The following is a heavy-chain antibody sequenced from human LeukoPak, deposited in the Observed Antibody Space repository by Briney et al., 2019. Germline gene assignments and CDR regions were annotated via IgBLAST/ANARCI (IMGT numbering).Heavy chain of an antibody. D-gene: IGHD3-22*01. CDR2: IKQDGSEK. Sequence: GGSLRLSCAASGFTFSSYWMSWVRQAPGKGLEWVANIKQDGSEKYYVNSVKGRFTISRDNAKNSLYLQMNSLRAEDTAVYYCARDADDSRGYPLHFDYWGQGTLVTVSS. V-gene: IGHV3-7*01. CDR1: GFTFSSYW. J-gene: IGHJ4*02. CDR3: ARDADDSRGYPLHFDY.